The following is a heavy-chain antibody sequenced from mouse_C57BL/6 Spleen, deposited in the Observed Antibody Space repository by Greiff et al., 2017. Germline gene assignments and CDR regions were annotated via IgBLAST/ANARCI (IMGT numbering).Heavy chain of an antibody. CDR3: ARSDLDYGGGFAY. V-gene: IGHV1-9*01. J-gene: IGHJ3*01. CDR1: GYTFTGYW. D-gene: IGHD1-2*01. CDR2: ILPGSGST. Sequence: QVQLQQSGAELMKPGASVKLSCKATGYTFTGYWIEWVKQRPGHGLEGIGEILPGSGSTNSNEKFKGKATFTADTSSNTAYMQLSSLTTEDSAIYYCARSDLDYGGGFAYWGQGTLVTVSA.